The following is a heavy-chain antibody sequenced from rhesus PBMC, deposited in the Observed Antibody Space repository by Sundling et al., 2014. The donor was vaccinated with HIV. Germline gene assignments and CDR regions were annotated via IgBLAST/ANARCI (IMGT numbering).Heavy chain of an antibody. D-gene: IGHD3-3*01. CDR2: IYGSSPST. J-gene: IGHJ4*01. CDR1: GGSISDSYR. Sequence: QVQLQESGPGVVKPSETLSLTCAVSGGSISDSYRWSWIRQPPGKGLEWIGYIYGSSPSTDYNPSLKSRVTISTDTSKNQFSLKLSSVTAADTAVYYCARDKYNIWTGYCNFDYWGQGVLVTVSS. CDR3: ARDKYNIWTGYCNFDY. V-gene: IGHV4S10*01.